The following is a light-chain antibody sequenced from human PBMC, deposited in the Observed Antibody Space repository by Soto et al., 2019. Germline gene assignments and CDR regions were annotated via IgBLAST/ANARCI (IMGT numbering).Light chain of an antibody. CDR1: SSDVGGYNY. CDR2: EVN. CDR3: SSYAGSSAAVI. Sequence: QSALTQPPSASGSPGQSVTISCTGTSSDVGGYNYVSWYQQHPGKAPRLMIYEVNKRPSGVPDRFSGSKSGNTASLTVSGLQAEDEADYYCSSYAGSSAAVIFGGGTKLTVL. V-gene: IGLV2-8*01. J-gene: IGLJ2*01.